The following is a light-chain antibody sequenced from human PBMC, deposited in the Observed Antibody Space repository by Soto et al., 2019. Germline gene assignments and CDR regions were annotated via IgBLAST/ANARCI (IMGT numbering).Light chain of an antibody. V-gene: IGKV3-11*01. CDR3: QERSDWPST. Sequence: EIVLTQSAATLSLSPGDRATLSCRASQSVGSYLGWYQQRPGQAPRLLIYDASNRATGIPARFSGSGSGTDFTLTISSLAPEDLAVYYCQERSDWPSTFGGGTKVEIK. J-gene: IGKJ4*01. CDR2: DAS. CDR1: QSVGSY.